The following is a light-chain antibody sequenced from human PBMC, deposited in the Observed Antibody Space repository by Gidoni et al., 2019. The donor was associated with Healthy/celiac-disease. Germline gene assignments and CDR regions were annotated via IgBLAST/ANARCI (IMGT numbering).Light chain of an antibody. CDR2: AAS. CDR1: QVISSY. CDR3: QQYYSFPPP. Sequence: AIWMTQSPSLRSASTGDRVTISCRRSQVISSYLAWYQQKPGMAPELLIYAASALQSGVPSRFSGSVSGTDFTLTISCLQSEDFATYYCQQYYSFPPPFGQGTKVEIK. V-gene: IGKV1D-8*02. J-gene: IGKJ1*01.